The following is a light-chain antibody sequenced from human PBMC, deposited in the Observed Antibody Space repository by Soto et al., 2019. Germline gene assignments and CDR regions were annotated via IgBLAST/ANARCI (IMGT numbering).Light chain of an antibody. Sequence: QLVLTQSSSASASLGSSVKLTCTLSSGHSSYIIAWHQQQPGKAPRYLMKLEGSGSYNKGSGVPDRFSGSSSGADRYLTISNLQFEDEADYYCETWDSNTRVFGGATKLTVL. CDR2: LEGSGSY. V-gene: IGLV4-60*02. J-gene: IGLJ2*01. CDR3: ETWDSNTRV. CDR1: SGHSSYI.